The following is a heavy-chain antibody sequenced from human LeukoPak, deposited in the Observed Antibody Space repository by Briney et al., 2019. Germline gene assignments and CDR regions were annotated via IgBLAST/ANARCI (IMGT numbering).Heavy chain of an antibody. CDR3: AREMAGIDY. Sequence: PGGSLRLSCAASGFTVSTNYMSWVRQAPGKGLEWIGSIYHSGSTYYNPSLKSRVTISVDTSKNQFSLKLSSVTAADTAVYYCAREMAGIDYWGQGTLVTVSS. CDR2: IYHSGST. CDR1: GFTVSTNY. V-gene: IGHV4-38-2*02. D-gene: IGHD2-8*01. J-gene: IGHJ4*02.